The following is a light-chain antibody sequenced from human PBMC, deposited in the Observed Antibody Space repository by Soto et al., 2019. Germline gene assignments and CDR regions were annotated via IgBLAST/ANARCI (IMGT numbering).Light chain of an antibody. J-gene: IGKJ1*01. Sequence: DIQMTQSPSTLSGSVGDRVTITCRASQTISSWLAWYQQKPGKAPKLLTYKASTLKSGVPSRFSGSGSGTESTLTISSLQPDDFATYYCQHYNSYSEAFGQGTKVDIK. V-gene: IGKV1-5*03. CDR1: QTISSW. CDR3: QHYNSYSEA. CDR2: KAS.